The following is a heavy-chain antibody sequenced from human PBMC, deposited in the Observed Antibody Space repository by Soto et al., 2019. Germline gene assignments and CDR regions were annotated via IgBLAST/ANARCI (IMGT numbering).Heavy chain of an antibody. CDR1: GGSISSYY. Sequence: QVQLQESGPGLVKPSETLSLTCTVSGGSISSYYWSWIRQPPGKGLEWIGYIYYSGSTNYNPFLKSRVTISVDTSKNQFSLKLSSVTAADTAVYYCARNHYYMDVWGKGTTVTVSS. J-gene: IGHJ6*03. CDR2: IYYSGST. V-gene: IGHV4-59*01. CDR3: ARNHYYMDV.